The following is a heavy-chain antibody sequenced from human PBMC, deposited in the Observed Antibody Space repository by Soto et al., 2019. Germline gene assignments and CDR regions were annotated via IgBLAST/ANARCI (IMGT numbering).Heavy chain of an antibody. J-gene: IGHJ5*02. CDR2: ISGSSDNT. V-gene: IGHV3-11*06. CDR1: GFTFSDYC. CDR3: ATITMMT. Sequence: PGGSLRLSCAASGFTFSDYCISWIRQAPGKGLEWLSYISGSSDNTNYADSVKGRFTISRDNAKKSLYLEMNSLRAEDTAVYYCATITMMTWGQGSLVTVSS. D-gene: IGHD3-22*01.